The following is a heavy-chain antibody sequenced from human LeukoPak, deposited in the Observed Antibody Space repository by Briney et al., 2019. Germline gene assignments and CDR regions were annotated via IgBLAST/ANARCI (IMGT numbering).Heavy chain of an antibody. V-gene: IGHV4-30-4*08. CDR2: IYYSGYT. Sequence: SETLSLTCTVSGGSISSGVYYWSWIRQHPGRGLEWIGYIYYSGYTYYNPSLKSRVTISVDRSKNQFSLKLSSVTAADTAVYYCARGGGGGYDNFDYWGQGTLVTVSS. J-gene: IGHJ4*02. CDR1: GGSISSGVYY. D-gene: IGHD5-12*01. CDR3: ARGGGGGYDNFDY.